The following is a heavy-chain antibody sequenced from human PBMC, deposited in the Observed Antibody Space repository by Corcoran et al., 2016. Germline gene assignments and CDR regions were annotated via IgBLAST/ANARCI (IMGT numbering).Heavy chain of an antibody. Sequence: QLQLQESGPGLVRPSETLSLTCSVSGDSITNTNYYWGWVRQPPGKGLEWIGSIYYSGNTYHNPSLKSRVTISVDTSKNQFSLKLSSVTAADTAVYYWARSKYASGNYAYYGMDVWGQGTTVTVSS. CDR2: IYYSGNT. CDR3: ARSKYASGNYAYYGMDV. D-gene: IGHD3-10*01. J-gene: IGHJ6*02. CDR1: GDSITNTNYY. V-gene: IGHV4-39*01.